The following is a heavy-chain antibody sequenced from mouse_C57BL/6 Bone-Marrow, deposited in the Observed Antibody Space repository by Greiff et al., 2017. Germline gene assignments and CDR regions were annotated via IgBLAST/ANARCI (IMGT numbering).Heavy chain of an antibody. V-gene: IGHV1-62-2*01. CDR3: ARHHLWLRRLAY. CDR2: FYPGSGSI. CDR1: GYTFTEYT. J-gene: IGHJ3*01. Sequence: VQGVESGAELVKPGASVKLSCKASGYTFTEYTIHWVKQRSGQGLEWIGWFYPGSGSIKYNEKFKDKATLTADKSSSTVYMELSRLTSEDSAVYFCARHHLWLRRLAYWGQGTLVTVSA. D-gene: IGHD2-2*01.